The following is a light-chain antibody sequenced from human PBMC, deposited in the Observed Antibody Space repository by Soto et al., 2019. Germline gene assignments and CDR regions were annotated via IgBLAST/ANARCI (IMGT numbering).Light chain of an antibody. V-gene: IGKV3-20*01. CDR1: QSVSSNY. CDR3: QQYGRSPMFT. Sequence: EIVLTQSPGTPSLSPGDRATLSCRASQSVSSNYLAWYHQKPGQAPRLLIYRASRGAAGIPDRFSGSGSGTDFTLTISTLEPEDFAVYFCQQYGRSPMFTFGQGTK. J-gene: IGKJ2*01. CDR2: RAS.